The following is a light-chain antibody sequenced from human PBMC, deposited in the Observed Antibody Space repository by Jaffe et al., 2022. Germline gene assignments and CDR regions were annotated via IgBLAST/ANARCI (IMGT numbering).Light chain of an antibody. CDR2: AAS. V-gene: IGKV3-15*01. CDR1: QSVSSD. J-gene: IGKJ1*01. Sequence: EIVLTQSPATLSVSPGARATLSCRASQSVSSDLAWYQQKPGQAPSLLIYAASTRATGVPARFSGSGSGTEFTLTISSLQSEDFAVYYCQQYNNWTPWTFGQGTKVEIK. CDR3: QQYNNWTPWT.